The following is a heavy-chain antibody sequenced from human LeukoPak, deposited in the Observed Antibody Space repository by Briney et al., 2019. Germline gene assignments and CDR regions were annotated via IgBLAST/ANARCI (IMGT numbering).Heavy chain of an antibody. Sequence: PGGSLRLSCAASGFTFSSYDMHWVRQATGKGLEWVSAIGTAGDTYYPGSVKGRFTISRENAKNSLYLQMNSLRAGDTAVYYCARAEPAYGSGSYPLDYWGQGTLVTVSS. D-gene: IGHD3-10*01. J-gene: IGHJ4*02. CDR3: ARAEPAYGSGSYPLDY. V-gene: IGHV3-13*01. CDR1: GFTFSSYD. CDR2: IGTAGDT.